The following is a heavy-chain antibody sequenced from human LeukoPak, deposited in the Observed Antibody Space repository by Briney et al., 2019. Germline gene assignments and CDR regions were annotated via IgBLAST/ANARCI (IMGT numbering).Heavy chain of an antibody. CDR1: GFTFSSYA. CDR3: VREDNAFNI. Sequence: SGGSLRLSCAASGFTFSSYAMHWVRQAPGKGLEWVAVISYDGSNKYYADSVKGRFTISRDNSKNTLYLQMNSLRAEDTAVYYCVREDNAFNIWGQGTLVTVSS. J-gene: IGHJ3*02. V-gene: IGHV3-30-3*01. CDR2: ISYDGSNK.